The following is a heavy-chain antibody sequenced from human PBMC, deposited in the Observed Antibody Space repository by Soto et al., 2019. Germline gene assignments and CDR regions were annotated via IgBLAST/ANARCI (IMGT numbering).Heavy chain of an antibody. D-gene: IGHD3-3*01. Sequence: SETLSLTCTVSGGSISSGGYYWSWIRQHPGKGLEWIGYIYYSGSTYYNPSLKSRVTISVDTSKNQFSLKLSSVTAADTAVYYCARVRRGVVPYYFDYWGQGTRVTVSS. CDR1: GGSISSGGYY. CDR2: IYYSGST. V-gene: IGHV4-31*03. J-gene: IGHJ4*02. CDR3: ARVRRGVVPYYFDY.